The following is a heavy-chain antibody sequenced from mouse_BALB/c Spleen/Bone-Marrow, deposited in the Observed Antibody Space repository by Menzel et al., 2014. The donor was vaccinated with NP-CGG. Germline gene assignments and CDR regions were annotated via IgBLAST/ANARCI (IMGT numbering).Heavy chain of an antibody. D-gene: IGHD2-3*01. CDR3: TSMRRRGFAY. CDR1: GFTFSNYW. CDR2: IRLKSNNYAT. Sequence: VQLKESGGGLVQPRGSMKLSCVASGFTFSNYWMNWVRQSPEKGLEWVAEIRLKSNNYATHYAESVKGRFTISRDDSKSSVYLQMNNLRAEDTGIYYCTSMRRRGFAYWGQGTLVTVSA. J-gene: IGHJ3*01. V-gene: IGHV6-6*02.